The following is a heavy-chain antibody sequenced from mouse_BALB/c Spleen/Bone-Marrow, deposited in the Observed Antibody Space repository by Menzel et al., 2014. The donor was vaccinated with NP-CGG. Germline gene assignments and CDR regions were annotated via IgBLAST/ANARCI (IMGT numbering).Heavy chain of an antibody. D-gene: IGHD4-1*01. CDR1: DSAVFPIAY. V-gene: IGHV15-2*02. CDR3: ARGTNWDGEGYYEAMDY. Sequence: VQLQQSGSELRSPGSSVKLSCKDFDSAVFPIAYLSWVRQTPGHGFEWIGVILPSIGRTISGAKFEDKATLDADTVSNTAYLELNRLTLEDSAIYYGARGTNWDGEGYYEAMDYWGQGTSVTVSS. J-gene: IGHJ4*01. CDR2: ILPSIGRT.